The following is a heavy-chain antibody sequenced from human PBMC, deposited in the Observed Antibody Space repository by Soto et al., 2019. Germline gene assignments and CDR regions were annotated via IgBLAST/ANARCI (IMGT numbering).Heavy chain of an antibody. D-gene: IGHD6-6*01. V-gene: IGHV1-46*01. CDR3: ARGEYSSPSAENWFDH. J-gene: IGHJ5*02. Sequence: ASVKVSCKASGYTFTSYYMHWVRQAPGQGLEWMGIINPSGGSTSYAQKFQGRVTMTRDTSTSTVYVELSSLRSEDTAVYYCARGEYSSPSAENWFDHWGPGTLLTVSS. CDR1: GYTFTSYY. CDR2: INPSGGST.